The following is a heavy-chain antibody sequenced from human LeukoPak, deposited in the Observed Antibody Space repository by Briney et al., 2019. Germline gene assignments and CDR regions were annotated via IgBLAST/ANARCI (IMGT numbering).Heavy chain of an antibody. Sequence: PQTLSLTCTLSGGSLSTYYTSWVRHPQGKGLEWIGYIYYIGSTNYNPSLQRRVTISVDTSKNQFSLKLSSVAAADTAVYYCARGRQPHSGSSPVVDWGAGTLVTVSS. CDR3: ARGRQPHSGSSPVVD. CDR2: IYYIGST. D-gene: IGHD1-26*01. CDR1: GGSLSTYY. V-gene: IGHV4-59*08. J-gene: IGHJ4*02.